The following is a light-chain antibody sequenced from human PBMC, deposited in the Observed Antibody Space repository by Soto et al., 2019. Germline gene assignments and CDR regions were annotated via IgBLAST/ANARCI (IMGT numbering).Light chain of an antibody. V-gene: IGKV3D-20*02. CDR3: QQRSNWPLT. CDR1: QSVGSNY. Sequence: EIVLTQFPGTLSLSPGERATLSCRASQSVGSNYFAWYQQRPGQPPNLLIFGASHRAPDIPDRFSGSGSGTDFTLTISRLEPEDFAVYYCQQRSNWPLTFGGGTKVEIK. J-gene: IGKJ4*01. CDR2: GAS.